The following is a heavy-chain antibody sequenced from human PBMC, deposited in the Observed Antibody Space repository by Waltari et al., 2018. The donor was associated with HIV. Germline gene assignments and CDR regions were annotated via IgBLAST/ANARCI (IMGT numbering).Heavy chain of an antibody. CDR3: ARGAYDYVWGSYRYFLWDYWGQGVPVTVSSVTFCHCDSYHSYGMDA. CDR2: LYYGGKS. Sequence: SLICSVSDGSISSNSWTWIRQAPGKGLEWIGSLYYGGKSNYNPSLRSRVTMSVDTSQNQLSLKMTTATAADTAVYYCARGAYDYVWGSYRYFLWDYWGQGVPVTVSSVTFCHCDSYHSYGMDAWGQGTTVTVSS. V-gene: IGHV4-59*01. CDR1: DGSISSNS. D-gene: IGHD3-16*02. J-gene: IGHJ6*02.